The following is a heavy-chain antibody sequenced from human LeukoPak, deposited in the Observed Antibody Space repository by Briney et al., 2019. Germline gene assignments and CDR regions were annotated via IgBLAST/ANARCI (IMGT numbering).Heavy chain of an antibody. Sequence: GGSLRLSCAASGFTVSSNFMSWVRQAPGKGLEWISVIYAAGTTFYIDSVKGRFTISRDNSKNTLFLQMNSLRVEDTAVYYCAKDRPPGRFGELIVDYWGQGTLVTVSS. V-gene: IGHV3-53*01. CDR1: GFTVSSNF. J-gene: IGHJ4*02. D-gene: IGHD3-10*01. CDR3: AKDRPPGRFGELIVDY. CDR2: IYAAGTT.